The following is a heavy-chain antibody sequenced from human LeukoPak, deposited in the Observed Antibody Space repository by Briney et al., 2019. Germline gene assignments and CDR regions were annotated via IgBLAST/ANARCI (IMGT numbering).Heavy chain of an antibody. CDR2: MNPNSGNT. Sequence: ASVKVSCKASGATFTTYAIIWVRQAPGQGLEWMGWMNPNSGNTGYAQKFQGRVTMTRNTSISTAYMELSSLRSEDTAVYYCARGDYGDSPGLGYWGQGTLVTVSS. CDR1: GATFTTYA. CDR3: ARGDYGDSPGLGY. V-gene: IGHV1-8*01. J-gene: IGHJ4*02. D-gene: IGHD4-17*01.